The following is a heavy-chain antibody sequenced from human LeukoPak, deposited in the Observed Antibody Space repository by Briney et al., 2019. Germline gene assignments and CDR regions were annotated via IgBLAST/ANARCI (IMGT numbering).Heavy chain of an antibody. J-gene: IGHJ5*02. CDR3: ARIVVVPAAPTGGRFDP. CDR1: GGSISSSSYY. CDR2: IYYSGST. Sequence: SETLSLTCTVSGGSISSSSYYWGWIRQPPGKGLEWIGSIYYSGSTYYNPSLKSRVTISVDTSKNQFSLKLSSVTAADTAVYYCARIVVVPAAPTGGRFDPWGQGTLVTVSS. V-gene: IGHV4-39*01. D-gene: IGHD2-2*01.